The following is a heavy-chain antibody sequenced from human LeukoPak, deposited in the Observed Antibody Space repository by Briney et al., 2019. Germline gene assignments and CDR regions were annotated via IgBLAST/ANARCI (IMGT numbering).Heavy chain of an antibody. Sequence: GGSLRLSCAASGFTFDDYGMSWVRQAPGKGLEWVSGINWNGGSKGYADSVKGRFTISRDNAKNSLYLQMNSLKVEDTAMYYCEKDRGRFYYDRGGGDAFDIWGQGTMVTVSS. D-gene: IGHD3-22*01. V-gene: IGHV3-20*04. J-gene: IGHJ3*02. CDR2: INWNGGSK. CDR1: GFTFDDYG. CDR3: EKDRGRFYYDRGGGDAFDI.